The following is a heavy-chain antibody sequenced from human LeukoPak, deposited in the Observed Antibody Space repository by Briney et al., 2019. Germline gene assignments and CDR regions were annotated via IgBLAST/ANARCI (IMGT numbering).Heavy chain of an antibody. CDR3: ARDNGNKYYFDY. J-gene: IGHJ4*01. V-gene: IGHV3-11*05. D-gene: IGHD2-8*01. CDR1: GFMFSDYF. CDR2: ISSNSKYT. Sequence: KSGGSLTLSCAASGFMFSDYFMSWIRQAPGKELEWISYISSNSKYTKYADSEKGRFTISRDNAKKSLYLQMNSLRAEDTAVYYCARDNGNKYYFDYWGHGTLVTVSS.